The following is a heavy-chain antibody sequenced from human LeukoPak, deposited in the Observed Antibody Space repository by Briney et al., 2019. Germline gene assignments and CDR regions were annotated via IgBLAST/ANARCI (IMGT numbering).Heavy chain of an antibody. CDR1: GGSISSGGYY. V-gene: IGHV4-31*03. CDR2: IYYSGST. Sequence: KTSETLSLTCTVSGGSISSGGYYWSWIRQHPGKGLEWIGYIYYSGSTYYNPSLKSRVTISVDTSKNQFSLKPSSVTAADTAVYYCASTSPPAGYFDPYYFDYWGQGTLVTVSS. J-gene: IGHJ4*02. D-gene: IGHD3-9*01. CDR3: ASTSPPAGYFDPYYFDY.